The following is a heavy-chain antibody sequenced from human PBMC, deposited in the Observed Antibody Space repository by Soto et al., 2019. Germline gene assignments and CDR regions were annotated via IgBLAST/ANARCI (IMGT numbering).Heavy chain of an antibody. Sequence: ASVKVSCKVSGYTLTELSMHWVRQAPGKGLEWMGGFDPEDGETIYAQKFQGRVTMTEDTSTDTAYMELSSLRSEDTAVYYCATEDYYGSGSYYKGIDYWGQGTLVTVSS. J-gene: IGHJ4*02. CDR2: FDPEDGET. V-gene: IGHV1-24*01. D-gene: IGHD3-10*01. CDR1: GYTLTELS. CDR3: ATEDYYGSGSYYKGIDY.